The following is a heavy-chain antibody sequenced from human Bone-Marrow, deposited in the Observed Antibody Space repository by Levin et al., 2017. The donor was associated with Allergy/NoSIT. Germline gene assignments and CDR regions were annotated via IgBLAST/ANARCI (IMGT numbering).Heavy chain of an antibody. J-gene: IGHJ6*02. D-gene: IGHD2-15*01. V-gene: IGHV3-9*01. CDR3: AKDMGKLYCSGGSCYYYYGMDV. CDR1: GFTFDDYA. Sequence: PGGSLRLSCAASGFTFDDYAMHWVRQAPGKGLEWVSGISWNSGSIGYADSVKGRFTISRDNAKNSLYLQMNSLRAEDTALYYCAKDMGKLYCSGGSCYYYYGMDVWGQGTTVTVSS. CDR2: ISWNSGSI.